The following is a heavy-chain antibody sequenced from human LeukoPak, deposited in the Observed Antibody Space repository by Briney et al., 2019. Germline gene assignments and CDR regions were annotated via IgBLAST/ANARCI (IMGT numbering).Heavy chain of an antibody. CDR2: ISGSGGST. CDR3: AHDIVVVPAAIPLGDY. CDR1: GFTFGIYA. J-gene: IGHJ4*02. Sequence: GGSLRLSCAASGFTFGIYAMGWVRQAPGKGLEWVSAISGSGGSTNYADSVKGRFTISRDNSKNTLYLQMNSLRAEDTAVYYCAHDIVVVPAAIPLGDYWGQGTLVTVSS. V-gene: IGHV3-23*01. D-gene: IGHD2-2*01.